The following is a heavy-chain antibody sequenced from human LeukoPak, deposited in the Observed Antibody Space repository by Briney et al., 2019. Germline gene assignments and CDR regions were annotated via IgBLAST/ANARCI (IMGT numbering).Heavy chain of an antibody. CDR2: IIPIFGTA. CDR3: SISEPPLYYFDY. D-gene: IGHD1-26*01. V-gene: IGHV1-69*13. Sequence: SVTVSCKASGGTFSSYAISWVRQAPGQGLEWMGGIIPIFGTANYAQKFQGRVTITADESTSTAYMELSSLRSEDTAVYYCSISEPPLYYFDYWGQGTLVTVSS. CDR1: GGTFSSYA. J-gene: IGHJ4*02.